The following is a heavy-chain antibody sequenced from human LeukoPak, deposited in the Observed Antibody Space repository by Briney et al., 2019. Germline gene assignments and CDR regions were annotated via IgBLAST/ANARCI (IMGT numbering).Heavy chain of an antibody. D-gene: IGHD3-22*01. CDR1: GFTFHDYS. Sequence: GRSLRLSCAASGFTFHDYSMHWVRQAPGKGLEWVSGISWNSGSIGYADSVKGRFTISRDNAKNSLYLQMNSLRAEDTALYYCAKDNYYDTKSAFDYWGQGTLVTVSS. CDR3: AKDNYYDTKSAFDY. CDR2: ISWNSGSI. V-gene: IGHV3-9*01. J-gene: IGHJ4*02.